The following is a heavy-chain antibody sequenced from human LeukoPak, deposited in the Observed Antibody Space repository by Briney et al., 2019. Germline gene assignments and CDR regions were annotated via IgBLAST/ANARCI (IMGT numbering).Heavy chain of an antibody. CDR1: GFTFSSYW. Sequence: GGSLRLSCAASGFTFSSYWMHWVRQAPGKGLVWVSRINRDGSSTTYADSVKGRVTISRDNTKNTVYLQMNSLRAEDTAVYYCARESPSSWNHWGQGTLVTVSS. V-gene: IGHV3-74*01. D-gene: IGHD6-13*01. J-gene: IGHJ4*02. CDR2: INRDGSST. CDR3: ARESPSSWNH.